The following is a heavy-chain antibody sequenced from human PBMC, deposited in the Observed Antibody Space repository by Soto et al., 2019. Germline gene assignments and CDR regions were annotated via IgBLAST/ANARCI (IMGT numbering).Heavy chain of an antibody. CDR2: IVQDGST. CDR1: GFTFTTYS. J-gene: IGHJ4*02. Sequence: GGSLRLSCAASGFTFTTYSLSWVRQAPGKGPEWVSGIVQDGSTKYADSVRGRFTISRDNSKSTVFLQMFSLRGEDTAVYYCAKDLRPDGVWDFDHWGQGTLVTVSS. CDR3: AKDLRPDGVWDFDH. D-gene: IGHD4-17*01. V-gene: IGHV3-23*01.